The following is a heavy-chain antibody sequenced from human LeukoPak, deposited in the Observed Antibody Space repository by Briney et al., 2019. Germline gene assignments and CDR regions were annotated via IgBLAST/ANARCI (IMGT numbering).Heavy chain of an antibody. V-gene: IGHV1-69*05. CDR1: GGTFSSYA. CDR2: IIPIFGTA. Sequence: ASVKVSCKASGGTFSSYAISWVRQAPGQGLEWMGGIIPIFGTANYAQKFQGRVTITTDESTSTAYMELSSLRSEDMAVYYCAITISGPGAFDVWGQGTVVTVSS. CDR3: AITISGPGAFDV. D-gene: IGHD5-24*01. J-gene: IGHJ3*01.